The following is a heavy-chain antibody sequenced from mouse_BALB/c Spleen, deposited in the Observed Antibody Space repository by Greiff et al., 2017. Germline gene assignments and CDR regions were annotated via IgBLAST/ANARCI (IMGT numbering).Heavy chain of an antibody. CDR2: ISYSGST. J-gene: IGHJ1*01. V-gene: IGHV3-2*02. D-gene: IGHD2-4*01. CDR3: ASGGLRGYFDV. Sequence: EVKLMESGPGLVKPSQSLSLTCTVTGYSITSDYAWNWIRQFPGNKLEWMGYISYSGSTSYNPSLKSRISITRDTSKNQFFLQLNSVTTEDTATYYCASGGLRGYFDVWGAGTTVTVSS. CDR1: GYSITSDYA.